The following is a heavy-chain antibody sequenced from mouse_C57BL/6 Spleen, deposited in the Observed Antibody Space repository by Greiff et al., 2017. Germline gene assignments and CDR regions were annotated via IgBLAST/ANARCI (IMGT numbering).Heavy chain of an antibody. J-gene: IGHJ3*01. D-gene: IGHD1-1*01. Sequence: QVQLQQPGTELVKPGASVKLSCKASGYTFTSYWMHWVKQRPGQGLEWIGNINPSNGGTNYNEKFKSKATLTVDKSSSTAYMQLSSLTSGVSAVYYGARPSYYYGSSYWFAYWGQGTLVTVSA. CDR3: ARPSYYYGSSYWFAY. CDR2: INPSNGGT. V-gene: IGHV1-53*01. CDR1: GYTFTSYW.